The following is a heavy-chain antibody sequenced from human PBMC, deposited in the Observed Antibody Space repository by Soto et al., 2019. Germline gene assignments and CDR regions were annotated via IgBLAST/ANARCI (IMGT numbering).Heavy chain of an antibody. CDR2: IYYSGST. CDR3: ASVLGRSVLDY. D-gene: IGHD1-26*01. CDR1: GGSISSYY. V-gene: IGHV4-59*01. Sequence: SETLSLTCTVSGGSISSYYWSWIRQPPGKGLEWIGYIYYSGSTNYNPSLKSRVTISVDTSKNQFSLKLSSVTAADTAVYYCASVLGRSVLDYWGQGTLVTVSS. J-gene: IGHJ4*02.